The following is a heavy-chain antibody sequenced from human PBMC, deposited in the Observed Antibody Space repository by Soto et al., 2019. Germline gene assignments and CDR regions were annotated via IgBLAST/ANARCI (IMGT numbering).Heavy chain of an antibody. CDR3: APPSLRSVNDFEY. V-gene: IGHV3-23*01. Sequence: EGQMLESGGGLVQPGGSLRLSCATSGFTFSTYALSWVRQAPGKGLEWVAAISGSGGNTHYADSVKGRFTISRDNSKSTLYLQMTSLRAEDAAVYYCAPPSLRSVNDFEYWGQGTLVTVSS. CDR2: ISGSGGNT. D-gene: IGHD4-17*01. J-gene: IGHJ4*02. CDR1: GFTFSTYA.